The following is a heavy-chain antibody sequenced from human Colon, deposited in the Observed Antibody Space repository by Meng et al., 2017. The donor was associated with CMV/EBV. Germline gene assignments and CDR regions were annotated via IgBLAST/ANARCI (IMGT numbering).Heavy chain of an antibody. J-gene: IGHJ4*02. D-gene: IGHD3-3*01. CDR1: GGSFSGYY. CDR3: ARTDYYDFG. Sequence: QVQLQQWGAGLLKPSETLSLICAVYGGSFSGYYWSWIRQPPGKGLEWIGEINHSGSTNYNPSLKSRVTISVDTSKNQFSLKLSSVTAADTAVYYCARTDYYDFGWGQGTLVTVSS. CDR2: INHSGST. V-gene: IGHV4-34*01.